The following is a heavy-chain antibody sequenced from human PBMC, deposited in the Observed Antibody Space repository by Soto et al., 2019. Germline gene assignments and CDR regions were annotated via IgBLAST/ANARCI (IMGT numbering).Heavy chain of an antibody. Sequence: GGSLRLSCAASGFTFSSYSMNWVRQAPGKGLEWVSSISSSSSYIYYADSVKGRFTISRDNAKNSLYLQMNSLRAEDTAVYYCARHDYAYEYGMDVWGQGTPVTVSS. CDR1: GFTFSSYS. CDR3: ARHDYAYEYGMDV. CDR2: ISSSSSYI. V-gene: IGHV3-21*01. D-gene: IGHD4-17*01. J-gene: IGHJ6*02.